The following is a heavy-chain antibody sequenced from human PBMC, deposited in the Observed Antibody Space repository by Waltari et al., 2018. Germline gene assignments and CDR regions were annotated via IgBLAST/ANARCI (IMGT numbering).Heavy chain of an antibody. V-gene: IGHV4-59*01. CDR1: GGSISSDS. J-gene: IGHJ4*02. D-gene: IGHD6-19*01. CDR2: IYYTGET. Sequence: QVQLQESGPGLVKPSETLSLKCTVSGGSISSDSWSWFRQPPGKGLEWIGFIYYTGETNYNPSLKSRVSISIDTSKSQFSLKLISVIAADTAVYYCARENDHSSVWSQGTLVTVSS. CDR3: ARENDHSSV.